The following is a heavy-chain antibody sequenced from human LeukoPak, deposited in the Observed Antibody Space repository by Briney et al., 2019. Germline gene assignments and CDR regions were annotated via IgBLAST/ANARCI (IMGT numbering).Heavy chain of an antibody. CDR2: ISSSSSYI. CDR1: GFTFSSYA. J-gene: IGHJ2*01. CDR3: ARANPDIVVAPIWYFDL. D-gene: IGHD2-15*01. Sequence: PGGSLRLSCAASGFTFSSYAMSWVRQAPGKGLEWVSSISSSSSYIYYADSVKGRFTISRDNAKNSLYLQMNSLRAEDTAVYYCARANPDIVVAPIWYFDLWGRGTLVTVSS. V-gene: IGHV3-21*01.